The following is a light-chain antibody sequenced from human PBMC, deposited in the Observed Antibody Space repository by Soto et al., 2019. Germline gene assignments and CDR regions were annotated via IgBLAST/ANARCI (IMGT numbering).Light chain of an antibody. Sequence: ENVFTQSPGKLSLSTGERATLSCRASQSVSSSYLAWYQQKPGQAPRLLIYGASSRATGIPDRFSGSGSGTDFTLTISRLEPEDFAVYYCQQYGSSPWTFGQGTKVDIK. CDR2: GAS. V-gene: IGKV3-20*01. J-gene: IGKJ1*01. CDR3: QQYGSSPWT. CDR1: QSVSSSY.